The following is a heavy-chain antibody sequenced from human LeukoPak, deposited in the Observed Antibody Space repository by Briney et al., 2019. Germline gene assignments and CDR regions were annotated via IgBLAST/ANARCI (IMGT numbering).Heavy chain of an antibody. J-gene: IGHJ4*02. CDR3: ARDNGDYDFWSGYDY. D-gene: IGHD3-3*01. Sequence: GASVKVSCKASGYTFTSYGISWVRQAPGQGLEWMGWINPNSGGTNFAHKFQGRVTMTRDTSISTGYMDLSSLQSDDTALYYCARDNGDYDFWSGYDYWGQGTLVTVSS. CDR1: GYTFTSYG. CDR2: INPNSGGT. V-gene: IGHV1-2*02.